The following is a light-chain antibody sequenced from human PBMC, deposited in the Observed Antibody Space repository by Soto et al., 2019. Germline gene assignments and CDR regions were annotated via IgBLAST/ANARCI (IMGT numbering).Light chain of an antibody. CDR3: CSYAGSNTFAV. Sequence: QSVLTQPASVSGSPGQSITISCTGTRSDVTSYNLVSWYQQHPNKAPKLMIYEVSKRPSGVSNRFSGSKSGNTASLTISGLQADDEADYYCCSYAGSNTFAVFGSGTKLTVL. V-gene: IGLV2-23*02. J-gene: IGLJ1*01. CDR2: EVS. CDR1: RSDVTSYNL.